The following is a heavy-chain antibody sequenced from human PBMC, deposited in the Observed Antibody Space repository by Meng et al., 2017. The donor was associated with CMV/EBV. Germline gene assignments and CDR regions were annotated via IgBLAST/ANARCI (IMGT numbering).Heavy chain of an antibody. CDR2: ISSSSSYI. D-gene: IGHD3-3*01. Sequence: GGSLRLSCAASGFPFSSYDMHWVRQVTGKGLEWVSSISSSSSYIYYADSVKGRFTISRDNAKNSLYLQMNSLRAEDTAVYYCAREIGTYYDFWSGYYSHYYGMDVWGQGTTVTVSS. V-gene: IGHV3-21*01. CDR3: AREIGTYYDFWSGYYSHYYGMDV. J-gene: IGHJ6*02. CDR1: GFPFSSYD.